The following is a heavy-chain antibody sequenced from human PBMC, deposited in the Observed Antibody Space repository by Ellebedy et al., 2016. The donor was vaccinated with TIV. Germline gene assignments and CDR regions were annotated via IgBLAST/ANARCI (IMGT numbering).Heavy chain of an antibody. CDR2: IYYSGST. CDR1: GGSISSSSYY. D-gene: IGHD6-6*01. V-gene: IGHV4-39*01. CDR3: ARGIAARGPCDY. J-gene: IGHJ4*02. Sequence: SETLSLXCTVSGGSISSSSYYWGWIRQPPGKGLEWIGSIYYSGSTYYNPSLKSRVTISVDTSKNQFSLKLSSVTAADTAVYYCARGIAARGPCDYWGQGTLVTVSS.